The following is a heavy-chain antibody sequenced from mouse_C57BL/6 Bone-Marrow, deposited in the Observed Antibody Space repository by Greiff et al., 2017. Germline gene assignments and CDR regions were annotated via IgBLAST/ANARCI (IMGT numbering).Heavy chain of an antibody. Sequence: EVKLQESGAELVRPGASVKLSCTASGFNIKDDYIHWVKQRPEQGLEWIGWIDPEIGDTEYASKFQGKATITSDTSSNTAYIQLSSLTSADTAVYYCSSLDGNYFDFWGQGTPLTVAS. CDR3: SSLDGNYFDF. J-gene: IGHJ2*01. CDR2: IDPEIGDT. D-gene: IGHD1-2*01. V-gene: IGHV14-4*01. CDR1: GFNIKDDY.